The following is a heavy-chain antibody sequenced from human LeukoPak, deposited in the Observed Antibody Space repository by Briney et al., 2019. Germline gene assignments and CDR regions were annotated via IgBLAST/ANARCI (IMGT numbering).Heavy chain of an antibody. CDR1: GCLFTSYW. CDR3: ARPIYSSGWYLDY. D-gene: IGHD6-19*01. CDR2: IYPGDSDT. J-gene: IGHJ4*02. V-gene: IGHV5-51*01. Sequence: GGSLQISCQGSGCLFTSYWIGWVRQLPGKGLEGMGIIYPGDSDTRYSPSFQGQVTISADKSISTAYLQWSSLKASDTAMYYCARPIYSSGWYLDYWGQGTLVTVSS.